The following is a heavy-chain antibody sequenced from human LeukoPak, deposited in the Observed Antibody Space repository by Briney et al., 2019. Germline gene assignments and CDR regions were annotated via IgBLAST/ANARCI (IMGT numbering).Heavy chain of an antibody. CDR1: GESFSGYY. CDR2: INHSGST. CDR3: ARAIDYMDV. V-gene: IGHV4-34*01. Sequence: LTCAVYGESFSGYYWSWIRQPPGKGLEWIGEINHSGSTNYNPSLKSRVTISVDTSKNQFSLKLSSVTAADTAVYYCARAIDYMDVWGKGTTVTVSS. J-gene: IGHJ6*03.